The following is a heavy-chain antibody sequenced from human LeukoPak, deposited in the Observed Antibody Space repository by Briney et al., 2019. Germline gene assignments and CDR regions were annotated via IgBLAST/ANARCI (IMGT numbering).Heavy chain of an antibody. CDR2: IYYSGST. CDR3: ARDRGPAAAIFDY. V-gene: IGHV4-39*02. Sequence: SETLSLTCTVSGGSISSSSYYWGWIRQPPGKGLEWIGSIYYSGSTSYNPSLKSRVTISVDTSKKQFSLKLSFVTATDTAVYYCARDRGPAAAIFDYWGQGTLVTVSS. D-gene: IGHD2-2*01. J-gene: IGHJ4*02. CDR1: GGSISSSSYY.